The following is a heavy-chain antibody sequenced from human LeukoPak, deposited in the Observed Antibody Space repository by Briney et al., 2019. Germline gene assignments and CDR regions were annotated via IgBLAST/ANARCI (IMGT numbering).Heavy chain of an antibody. D-gene: IGHD3-22*01. CDR3: ARVLRYYDSSGYYSDAFDI. CDR1: GGSFSGYY. J-gene: IGHJ3*02. CDR2: INHSGST. Sequence: SETLSLTCAVYGGSFSGYYWSWIRQPPGKGLEWIGEINHSGSTNYNPSLKSRVTISVDTSKNQFSLKLSSVTAADTAVYYCARVLRYYDSSGYYSDAFDIWGQGTMVTVSS. V-gene: IGHV4-34*01.